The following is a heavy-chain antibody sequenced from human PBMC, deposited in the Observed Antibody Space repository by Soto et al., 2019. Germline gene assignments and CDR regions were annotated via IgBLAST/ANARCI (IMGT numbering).Heavy chain of an antibody. Sequence: ASVKVSCKASGYTFTSYGISWVRQAPGQGLEWMGWISAYNGNTNYAQKLQGRVTMTTDTSTSTAYMELRSLRSDDTAVYYCARCLVVNGDYYFDYWARGTLVNVSS. V-gene: IGHV1-18*01. D-gene: IGHD4-17*01. CDR2: ISAYNGNT. CDR3: ARCLVVNGDYYFDY. CDR1: GYTFTSYG. J-gene: IGHJ4*02.